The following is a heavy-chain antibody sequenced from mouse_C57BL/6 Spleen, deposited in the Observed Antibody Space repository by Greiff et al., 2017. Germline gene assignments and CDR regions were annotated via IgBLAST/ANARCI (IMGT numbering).Heavy chain of an antibody. Sequence: EVNVVESGGGLVKPGGSLKLSCAASGFTFSDYGMHWVRQAPEKGLEWVAYISSGSSTIYYADTVKGRFTISRDNAKNTLFLQMTSLRSEDTAMYYCARRDYYGSSSYYYAMDYWGQGTSVTVSS. CDR3: ARRDYYGSSSYYYAMDY. J-gene: IGHJ4*01. D-gene: IGHD1-1*01. CDR1: GFTFSDYG. CDR2: ISSGSSTI. V-gene: IGHV5-17*01.